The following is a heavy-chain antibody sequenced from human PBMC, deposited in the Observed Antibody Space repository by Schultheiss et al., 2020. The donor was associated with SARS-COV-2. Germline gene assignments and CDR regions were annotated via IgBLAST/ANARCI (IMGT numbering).Heavy chain of an antibody. CDR1: GFTFDDYA. CDR3: ARGISPRPGAPNWFDP. J-gene: IGHJ5*02. V-gene: IGHV3-30*07. CDR2: ISYDGSNK. Sequence: GGSLRLSCAASGFTFDDYAMHWVRQAPGKGLEWVAVISYDGSNKYYADSVKGRFTISRDNAKNTVYLQMNSLRVDDMGVYYCARGISPRPGAPNWFDPWGQGARVTVS. D-gene: IGHD6-6*01.